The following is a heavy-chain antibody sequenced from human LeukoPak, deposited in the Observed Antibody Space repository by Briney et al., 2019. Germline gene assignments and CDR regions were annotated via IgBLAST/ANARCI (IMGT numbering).Heavy chain of an antibody. J-gene: IGHJ3*02. CDR1: GFTFSSYS. CDR2: ISSSSGTI. D-gene: IGHD6-13*01. CDR3: ARVTTTQYSSSWYDIGAFDI. Sequence: GGSLRLSCAASGFTFSSYSMNWVRQAPGKGLEWVSYISSSSGTIYYADSVKGRFTISRDNAKNSLYLQMNSLRAEDTAVYYCARVTTTQYSSSWYDIGAFDIWGQGTMVTVSS. V-gene: IGHV3-48*01.